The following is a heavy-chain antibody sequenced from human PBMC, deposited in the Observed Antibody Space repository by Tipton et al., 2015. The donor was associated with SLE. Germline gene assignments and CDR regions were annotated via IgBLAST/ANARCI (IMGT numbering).Heavy chain of an antibody. J-gene: IGHJ4*02. CDR1: GYTFSIYG. CDR2: ISNNGNT. Sequence: QLVQSGGEVKKPGASVKVSCKASGYTFSIYGIIWVRQAPGQGLEWMGGISNNGNTNYAQKFQGIVTMTPDKSTTTAYMELRGLTSDDTAVYYCARSRFGGGGIWGQGTLVTVSS. D-gene: IGHD2-15*01. V-gene: IGHV1-18*01. CDR3: ARSRFGGGGI.